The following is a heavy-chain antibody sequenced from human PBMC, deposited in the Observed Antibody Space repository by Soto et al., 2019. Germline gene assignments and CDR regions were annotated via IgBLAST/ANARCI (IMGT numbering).Heavy chain of an antibody. CDR2: IYHTGNT. CDR1: GGSISNSRYY. D-gene: IGHD3-22*01. V-gene: IGHV4-39*01. Sequence: SETLSLTCTVSGGSISNSRYYWAWIRQPPGKGLEWIGSIYHTGNTYYNPSLRSRVTISVDTSKNQFSLKLTSVNAAFTVVYYCARDYYDSSDYTTNWFDPWGQGTLVTVS. J-gene: IGHJ5*02. CDR3: ARDYYDSSDYTTNWFDP.